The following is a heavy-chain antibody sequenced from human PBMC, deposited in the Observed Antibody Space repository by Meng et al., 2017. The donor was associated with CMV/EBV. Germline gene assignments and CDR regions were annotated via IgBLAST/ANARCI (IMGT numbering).Heavy chain of an antibody. Sequence: ASGFTFDDYGMSWVRQAPGKGLEWVSGINWNGGSTGYADSVKGRFTISRDNAKNSLYLQMNSLRAEGTALYYCARVHGYPHLYYFDYWGQGTLVTVSS. J-gene: IGHJ4*02. CDR2: INWNGGST. CDR1: GFTFDDYG. CDR3: ARVHGYPHLYYFDY. D-gene: IGHD5-24*01. V-gene: IGHV3-20*03.